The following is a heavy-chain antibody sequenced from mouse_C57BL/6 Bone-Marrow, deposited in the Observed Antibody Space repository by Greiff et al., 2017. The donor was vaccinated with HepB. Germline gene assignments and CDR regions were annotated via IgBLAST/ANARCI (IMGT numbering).Heavy chain of an antibody. CDR2: IYPGDGDT. D-gene: IGHD1-1*01. V-gene: IGHV1-82*01. J-gene: IGHJ4*01. CDR1: GYAFSSSW. Sequence: VQLKESGPELVKPGASVKISCKASGYAFSSSWMNWVKQRPGKGLEWIGRIYPGDGDTNYNGKFKGKATLTADKSSSTAYMQLSSLTSEDSAVYFCASYYGSSYAYYAMDYWGQGTSVTVSS. CDR3: ASYYGSSYAYYAMDY.